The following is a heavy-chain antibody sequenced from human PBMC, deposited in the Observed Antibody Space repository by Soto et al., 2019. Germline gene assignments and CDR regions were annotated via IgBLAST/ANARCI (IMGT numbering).Heavy chain of an antibody. CDR3: ARVNFPYYDYIWGSYRY. V-gene: IGHV3-7*01. Sequence: EVQLVESGGGLVQPGGSLRLSCAASGFTFSSYWMSWVRQAPGKALEWVANIKQDGSEEYYVDSVKGRFTISRDNAKNTLYLQMTSLGAEDTAVYYCARVNFPYYDYIWGSYRYWGQGPLVTVSS. D-gene: IGHD3-16*02. CDR2: IKQDGSEE. J-gene: IGHJ4*02. CDR1: GFTFSSYW.